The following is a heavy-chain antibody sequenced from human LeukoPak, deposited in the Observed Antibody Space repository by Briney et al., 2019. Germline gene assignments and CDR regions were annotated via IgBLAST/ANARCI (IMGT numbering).Heavy chain of an antibody. Sequence: GASVKVSCKASGYTFTNYGISWVRQAPGQGLEWMGWVTTSKGKTNYAQKFEGRVTMTRDTSISTAYMELSRLRSDDTAVYYCASARIGVYSSSSGGLDYWGQGTLVTVSS. CDR3: ASARIGVYSSSSGGLDY. V-gene: IGHV1-18*01. CDR2: VTTSKGKT. D-gene: IGHD6-6*01. J-gene: IGHJ4*02. CDR1: GYTFTNYG.